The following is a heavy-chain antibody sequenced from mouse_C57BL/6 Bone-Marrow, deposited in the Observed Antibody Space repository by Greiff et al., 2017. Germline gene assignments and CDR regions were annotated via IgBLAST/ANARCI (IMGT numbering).Heavy chain of an antibody. CDR2: INPYNGGT. CDR1: GYTFTDYY. V-gene: IGHV1-19*01. CDR3: ARWGGNRMDY. Sequence: VQLQQSGAVLVKPGASVKMSCKASGYTFTDYYMNWVKQSHGKSLEWIGVINPYNGGTSYNQKFKGKATLTVDKSSSTAYMERNSLTSEDAAVYYCARWGGNRMDYWGQGTSVTVSS. D-gene: IGHD2-1*01. J-gene: IGHJ4*01.